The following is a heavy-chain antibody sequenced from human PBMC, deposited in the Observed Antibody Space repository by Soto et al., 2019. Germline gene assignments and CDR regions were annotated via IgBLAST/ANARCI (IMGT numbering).Heavy chain of an antibody. CDR1: RYAITGYY. V-gene: IGHV1-2*04. CDR3: ARDRVAVALPPPQYNWFDP. CDR2: INPNSGGT. Sequence: GASVKLCCKASRYAITGYYMHWVRQAPRQGLEWMGWINPNSGGTNYAQKFQGWVTMTRDTSISTAYTELSRLRSDDTAVYYCARDRVAVALPPPQYNWFDPWGQGTLVTVPQ. J-gene: IGHJ5*02. D-gene: IGHD6-19*01.